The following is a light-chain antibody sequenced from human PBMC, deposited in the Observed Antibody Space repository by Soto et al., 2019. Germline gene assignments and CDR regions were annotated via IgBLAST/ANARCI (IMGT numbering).Light chain of an antibody. CDR1: SSNIGAGYD. J-gene: IGLJ2*01. Sequence: QSVLTQPPSVSGAPGQRVTIPCSGTSSNIGAGYDVHWYQQLPGTAPRLLIYGNINRPSGVPARFSGSKSGTSASLAITGLQADDEAYYYCQSYDSGLSALMLFGGGTKVTVL. CDR3: QSYDSGLSALML. CDR2: GNI. V-gene: IGLV1-40*01.